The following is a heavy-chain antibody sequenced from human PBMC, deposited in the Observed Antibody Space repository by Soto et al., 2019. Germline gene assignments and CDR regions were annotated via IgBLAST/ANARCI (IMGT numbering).Heavy chain of an antibody. Sequence: QVQLVQSGAEVKKPGASVKVSCKASGYTFTSYAMHWVRQAPGQRLEWMGWINAGNGNTKYSQKFQGRVTITRDTSAITAYMELSSLRSEDTAVYYCARVESTTVLFDYYGIDVWGQGTTVTVSS. CDR3: ARVESTTVLFDYYGIDV. CDR2: INAGNGNT. CDR1: GYTFTSYA. D-gene: IGHD4-17*01. J-gene: IGHJ6*02. V-gene: IGHV1-3*01.